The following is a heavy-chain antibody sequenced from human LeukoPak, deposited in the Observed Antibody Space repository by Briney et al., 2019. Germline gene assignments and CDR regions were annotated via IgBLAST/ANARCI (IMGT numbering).Heavy chain of an antibody. V-gene: IGHV3-23*01. CDR1: GFSFSTYD. CDR3: AKDESGYCSSTRCYKCFDL. CDR2: INDSAEST. Sequence: GGSLTLSCAASGFSFSTYDMSCVRQAPGEGREWGITINDSAESTSYADSVKSRFTISRDNSKNTLYVQMNSVSGEDTGVYYCAKDESGYCSSTRCYKCFDLGAQETRVTVPT. D-gene: IGHD2-2*02. J-gene: IGHJ5*02.